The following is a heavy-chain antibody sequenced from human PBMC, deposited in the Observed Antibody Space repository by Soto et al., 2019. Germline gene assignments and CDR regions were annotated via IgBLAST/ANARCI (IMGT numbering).Heavy chain of an antibody. CDR1: GGSISSYY. J-gene: IGHJ4*02. V-gene: IGHV4-59*01. Sequence: SETLSLTCTVSGGSISSYYWSWIRQPPGKGLEWIGYIYYSGSTNYNPSLKSRVTISVDTSKNQFSLKLSSVTAADTAVYYCARAYYAFWSDEGIFDYWGQGTLVTVSS. CDR3: ARAYYAFWSDEGIFDY. D-gene: IGHD3-3*01. CDR2: IYYSGST.